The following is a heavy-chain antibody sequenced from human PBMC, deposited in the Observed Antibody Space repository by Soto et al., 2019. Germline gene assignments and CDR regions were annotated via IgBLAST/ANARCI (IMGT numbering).Heavy chain of an antibody. CDR3: ARNTSTYFDS. V-gene: IGHV4-38-2*01. CDR2: VYYSGST. Sequence: KPSETLSLTCAVSGYSISNGDYWGWIRQAPGKGLEWIGSVYYSGSTHYEPSLRGRIAISVDTLKNQFSLRLTSVTAADTAMYFCARNTSTYFDSWGQGIPATVSS. CDR1: GYSISNGDY. J-gene: IGHJ4*02.